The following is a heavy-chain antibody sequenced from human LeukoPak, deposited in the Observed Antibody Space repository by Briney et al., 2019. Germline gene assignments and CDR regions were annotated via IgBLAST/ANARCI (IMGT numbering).Heavy chain of an antibody. Sequence: GGSLRLSCAASGFTFSSYAMGWVRQAPGKGLEWVSAISGSGGSTYYADSVKGRFTISRDNSKNTLYLQMNSLRAEDTAVYYCAPWEWELLFDYWGQGTLVTVSS. CDR1: GFTFSSYA. J-gene: IGHJ4*02. CDR2: ISGSGGST. V-gene: IGHV3-23*01. D-gene: IGHD1-26*01. CDR3: APWEWELLFDY.